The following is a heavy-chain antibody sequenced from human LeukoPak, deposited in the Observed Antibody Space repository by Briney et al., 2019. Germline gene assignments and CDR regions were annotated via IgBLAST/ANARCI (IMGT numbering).Heavy chain of an antibody. CDR2: IYYSGST. D-gene: IGHD3-3*01. Sequence: PSETLSLTCTVSGGSISSYYWSWIRQPPGKGLEWMGYIYYSGSTNYNPSLKSRVTISVDTSKNQFSLKLSSVTAADTAVYYCATQSGSGYYLDAFDIWGQGTMVTVSS. CDR1: GGSISSYY. J-gene: IGHJ3*02. V-gene: IGHV4-59*01. CDR3: ATQSGSGYYLDAFDI.